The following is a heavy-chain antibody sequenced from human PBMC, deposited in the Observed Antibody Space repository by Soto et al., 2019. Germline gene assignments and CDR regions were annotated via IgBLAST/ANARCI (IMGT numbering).Heavy chain of an antibody. J-gene: IGHJ4*02. D-gene: IGHD3-9*01. V-gene: IGHV3-23*01. Sequence: PGGSLRLSCAASGFTFSSYAMSWVRQAPGKGLEWVSAISGSGGSTYYADSVKGRFTISRDNSKNTLYLQMNSLRAEDTAVYYCAKSGDILTGYYGRDDYWGQGTLVTVSS. CDR3: AKSGDILTGYYGRDDY. CDR1: GFTFSSYA. CDR2: ISGSGGST.